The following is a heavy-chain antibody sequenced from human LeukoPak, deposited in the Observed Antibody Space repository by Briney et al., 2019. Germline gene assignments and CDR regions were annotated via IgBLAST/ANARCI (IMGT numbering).Heavy chain of an antibody. V-gene: IGHV3-23*01. J-gene: IGHJ4*02. CDR3: TTDLLTYYYDSSGYQGDY. D-gene: IGHD3-22*01. Sequence: GGSLRLSCAASGFTFSSYAMSWVRQAPGKGLEWVSAISGSGGSTYHADSVKGRFTISRDNSKNTLYLQMNSLKTEDTAVYYCTTDLLTYYYDSSGYQGDYWGQGTLVTVSS. CDR2: ISGSGGST. CDR1: GFTFSSYA.